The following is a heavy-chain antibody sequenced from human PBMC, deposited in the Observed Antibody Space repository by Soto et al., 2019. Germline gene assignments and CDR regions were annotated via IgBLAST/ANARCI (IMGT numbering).Heavy chain of an antibody. CDR2: INHSGST. CDR1: GGSFSGYY. CDR3: ARWPSARRFECLRWFDS. D-gene: IGHD3-3*01. Sequence: PSETLCLTCAVCGGSFSGYYWSWIRQPPGKGLEWIGEINHSGSTNYNPSLMSRVTISVDTSKNQFSLKLSSVTAADTAAFYCARWPSARRFECLRWFDSWGQGPVVTVSS. V-gene: IGHV4-34*01. J-gene: IGHJ5*01.